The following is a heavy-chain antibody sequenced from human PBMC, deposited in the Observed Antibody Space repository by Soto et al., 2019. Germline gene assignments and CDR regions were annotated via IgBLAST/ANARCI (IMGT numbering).Heavy chain of an antibody. J-gene: IGHJ4*02. Sequence: VGSLRLSCAASGFTFSSYGMHWVRQAPGKGLEWVAVISYDGSNKYYADSVKGRFTISRDNSKNTLYLQMNSLRAEDTAVYYCAKDSTVTIFWGQGTLVTVSS. CDR1: GFTFSSYG. CDR2: ISYDGSNK. V-gene: IGHV3-30*18. CDR3: AKDSTVTIF. D-gene: IGHD4-4*01.